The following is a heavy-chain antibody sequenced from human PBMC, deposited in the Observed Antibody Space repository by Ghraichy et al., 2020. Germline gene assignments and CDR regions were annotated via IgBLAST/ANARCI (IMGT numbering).Heavy chain of an antibody. J-gene: IGHJ5*02. CDR3: ERSAPNNWFDP. V-gene: IGHV4-31*03. Sequence: SETLSLTCTVSGGSISSSDYYWSWIRQHPGKGLEWIGYIYYSGDTYYNPSLKSRATISVDTTKNQFTLKLTSVTAADTAVYYCERSAPNNWFDPWGQGTLVSVSS. CDR2: IYYSGDT. CDR1: GGSISSSDYY.